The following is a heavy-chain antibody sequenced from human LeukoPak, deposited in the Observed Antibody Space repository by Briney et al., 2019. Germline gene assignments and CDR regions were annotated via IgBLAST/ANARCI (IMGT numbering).Heavy chain of an antibody. CDR1: GGSISSYC. D-gene: IGHD6-13*01. J-gene: IGHJ4*02. CDR3: ARHGIADDY. CDR2: IYYSGST. V-gene: IGHV4-59*01. Sequence: PSETLSLTCTVSGGSISSYCWSWIRQPPGKGPEWIGYIYYSGSTNYNPSLKSRVTISVDTSKNQFSLKLSSVTAADTAVYYCARHGIADDYWGQGTLVTVSS.